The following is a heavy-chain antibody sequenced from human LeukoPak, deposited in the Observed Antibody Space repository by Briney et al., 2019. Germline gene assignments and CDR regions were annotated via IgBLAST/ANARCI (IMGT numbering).Heavy chain of an antibody. CDR2: IKQDGSEK. Sequence: PGGSLRLSCAASGFTFSSYWMSWVRQAPGKGVEWAANIKQDGSEKYYVHSVRGRFTISRDNTKNSLYLQMNRLRGVDTAVYYWDRGVMEHCRSTSFYVCWAYYYYYGMDVWGKGTTVTVSS. V-gene: IGHV3-7*03. J-gene: IGHJ6*04. CDR1: GFTFSSYW. CDR3: DRGVMEHCRSTSFYVCWAYYYYYGMDV. D-gene: IGHD2-2*01.